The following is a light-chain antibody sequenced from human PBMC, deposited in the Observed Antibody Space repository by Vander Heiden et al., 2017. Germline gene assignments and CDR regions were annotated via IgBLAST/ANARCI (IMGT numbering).Light chain of an antibody. CDR1: QSVSSN. Sequence: EIVMTQSPATLSVSPGKRATLSCRASQSVSSNLAWYQQKPGQAPRLLIYGASTRATGIPARFSGSGSGTEFTLTISSPQSEDFAVYYCQQYNNWPRTFGQGTKLEIK. J-gene: IGKJ2*01. V-gene: IGKV3-15*01. CDR2: GAS. CDR3: QQYNNWPRT.